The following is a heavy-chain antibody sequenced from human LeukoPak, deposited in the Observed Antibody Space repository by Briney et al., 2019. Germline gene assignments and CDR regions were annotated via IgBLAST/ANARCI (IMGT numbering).Heavy chain of an antibody. J-gene: IGHJ5*02. Sequence: SESLSLTCTVSGGSISSSSYYWGWIRQPPGKGLEWIGSIYYSGSTYYNPSLKSRVTISVDTSKNQFSLKLSSVTAADTAVYYCAKEQRRVVAATLPFPVWFDPWGQGTLVTVSS. CDR1: GGSISSSSYY. D-gene: IGHD2-15*01. CDR2: IYYSGST. CDR3: AKEQRRVVAATLPFPVWFDP. V-gene: IGHV4-39*02.